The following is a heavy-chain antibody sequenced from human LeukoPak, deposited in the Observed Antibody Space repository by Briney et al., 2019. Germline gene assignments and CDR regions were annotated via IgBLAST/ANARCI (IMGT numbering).Heavy chain of an antibody. J-gene: IGHJ4*02. CDR3: ARMRVGVAATGPPFDY. Sequence: PSETLSLTCTVSGGSISSYYWSWIRQPPGKGLEWIGYIYYSGSTNYNPSLKSRVTISVDTSKTQFSLKLSSVTAADTAVYYCARMRVGVAATGPPFDYWGQGTLVTVSS. D-gene: IGHD2-15*01. V-gene: IGHV4-59*08. CDR1: GGSISSYY. CDR2: IYYSGST.